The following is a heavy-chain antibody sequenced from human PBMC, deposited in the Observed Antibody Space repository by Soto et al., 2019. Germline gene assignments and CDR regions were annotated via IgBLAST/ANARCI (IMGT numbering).Heavy chain of an antibody. V-gene: IGHV4-30-4*01. J-gene: IGHJ5*01. Sequence: KASETLSLTCSVSGDSISTVDYFWAWVRQPPGQALEYIGYIYKSATTYYNPSFESRVAISLDTSKSQFSLNVTSLTAADTAVYFCARGRYCLTGRCFPNWFDSWGQGTQVTVSS. CDR3: ARGRYCLTGRCFPNWFDS. CDR2: IYKSATT. CDR1: GDSISTVDYF. D-gene: IGHD2-15*01.